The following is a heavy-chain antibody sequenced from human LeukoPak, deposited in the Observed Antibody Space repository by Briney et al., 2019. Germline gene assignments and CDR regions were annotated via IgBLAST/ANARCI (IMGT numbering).Heavy chain of an antibody. D-gene: IGHD3-22*01. J-gene: IGHJ2*01. V-gene: IGHV4-4*07. CDR2: IYTSGST. CDR3: ARRSGYYSGGWYFDL. CDR1: GGSISGSY. Sequence: SETLSLTCTVSGGSISGSYWSWIRQPAGKGLEWIGRIYTSGSTNYNPSLKSRVTMSVDTSKNQFSLKLSSVTAADTAVYYCARRSGYYSGGWYFDLWGRGTLVTVSS.